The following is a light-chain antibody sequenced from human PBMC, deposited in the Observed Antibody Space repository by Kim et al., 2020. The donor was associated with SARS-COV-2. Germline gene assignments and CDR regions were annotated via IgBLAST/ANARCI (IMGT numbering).Light chain of an antibody. CDR3: QAWDTSTTYV. V-gene: IGLV3-1*01. J-gene: IGLJ1*01. Sequence: SPGQTASITCWGDKLGDKHACWDQKRPGQSPVLVIYQDNKRPSGIPERFSVSNAGNTATLTISGTQAMDEAHYYCQAWDTSTTYVFGAGTKGTVL. CDR2: QDN. CDR1: KLGDKH.